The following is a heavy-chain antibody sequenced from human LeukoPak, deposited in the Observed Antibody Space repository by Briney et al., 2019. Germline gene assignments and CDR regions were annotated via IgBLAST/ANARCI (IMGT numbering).Heavy chain of an antibody. V-gene: IGHV3-23*01. Sequence: PGGSLRLACAASRFTFSSYAMSWVRQAPGKGLEWVSGISGSGGSTYYADSVKGRFTISRDNSKNTLYLQMNSLRAEDTAVYYCAKARGTVVPPFDYWGQGTLVTVSS. CDR2: ISGSGGST. J-gene: IGHJ4*02. CDR3: AKARGTVVPPFDY. CDR1: RFTFSSYA. D-gene: IGHD3-22*01.